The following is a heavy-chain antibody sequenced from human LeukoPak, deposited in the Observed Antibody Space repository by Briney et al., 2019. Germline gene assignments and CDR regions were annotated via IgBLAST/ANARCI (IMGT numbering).Heavy chain of an antibody. J-gene: IGHJ4*02. Sequence: SETLSLTCAVYGGSFSGYYWSWIRQPPGRGREGMGEINHSGSTNYNPSLKSRVTISADTSKNQFSLKLSSVTAADTAVYYCATCGGGIAAAGSLDYWGQGTLVTVSS. CDR1: GGSFSGYY. CDR3: ATCGGGIAAAGSLDY. CDR2: INHSGST. D-gene: IGHD6-13*01. V-gene: IGHV4-34*01.